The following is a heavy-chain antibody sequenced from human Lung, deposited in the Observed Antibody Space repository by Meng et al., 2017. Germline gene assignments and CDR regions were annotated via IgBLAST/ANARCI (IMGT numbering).Heavy chain of an antibody. CDR3: ASYPPREYYFDY. CDR1: GGSFSGYY. J-gene: IGHJ4*02. V-gene: IGHV4-34*01. CDR2: INHSGST. Sequence: SETLSLTCAVYGGSFSGYYWSWIRQPPGKGLEWIGKINHSGSTNYHPSLKSRVTISVDTSKNQFSLKLSSVTAADTAVYYCASYPPREYYFDYWGQGTLVTVSS.